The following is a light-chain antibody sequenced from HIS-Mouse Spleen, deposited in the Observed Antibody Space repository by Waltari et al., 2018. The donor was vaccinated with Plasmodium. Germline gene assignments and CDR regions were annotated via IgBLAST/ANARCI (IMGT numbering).Light chain of an antibody. CDR3: NSRDSSGNHVV. Sequence: QPVLTQPPSSSASPGESARLTCTLPSDINVGSYNIYWYQQKPGSPPRYLLYYYSDSDKGQGSGVPSRFSGYKDASANTGILLISGLQSEDEADYYCNSRDSSGNHVVFGGGTKLTVL. V-gene: IGLV5-37*01. J-gene: IGLJ2*01. CDR2: YYSDSDK. CDR1: SDINVGSYN.